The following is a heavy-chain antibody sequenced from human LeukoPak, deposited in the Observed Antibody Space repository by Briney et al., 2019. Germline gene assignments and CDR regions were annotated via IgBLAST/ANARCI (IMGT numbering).Heavy chain of an antibody. J-gene: IGHJ5*02. CDR2: INHSGTT. V-gene: IGHV4-34*01. CDR1: GGSFSDYY. D-gene: IGHD5-18*01. Sequence: PSETLSLTCAVYGGSFSDYYWSWIRQPPGKGLEWIGQINHSGTTNYNPSLTSRVTISVDTSTNQFSLMLSSVTAADTAVYYCARVDTAMSAFDPWGQGTLVTVSS. CDR3: ARVDTAMSAFDP.